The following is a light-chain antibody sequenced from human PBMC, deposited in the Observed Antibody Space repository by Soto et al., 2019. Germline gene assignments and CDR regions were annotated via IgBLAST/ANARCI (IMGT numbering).Light chain of an antibody. CDR3: QQSDDSALT. CDR2: AAS. V-gene: IGKV1-39*01. Sequence: DIQMTQSPSSLSAFVGDRVTITCRASQIISTYLNWYQQKPGNAPRVLIYAASRLESGVPSRFSGSGSGTDFILTINSLQPEDLGTYYCQQSDDSALTFGGGTKVEIK. CDR1: QIISTY. J-gene: IGKJ4*01.